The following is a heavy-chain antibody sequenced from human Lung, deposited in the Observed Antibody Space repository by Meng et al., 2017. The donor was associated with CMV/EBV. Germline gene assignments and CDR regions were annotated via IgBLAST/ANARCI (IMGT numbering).Heavy chain of an antibody. V-gene: IGHV3-30*04. CDR3: ARAIRGFYYYYGMDV. Sequence: SLKISXAASGFTFSSYAMHWVRQAPGKGLEWVAVISYDGSNKYYADSVKGRFTISRDNSKNTLYLQMNSLRAEDTAVYYCARAIRGFYYYYGMDVWGQGTTVTVSS. CDR2: ISYDGSNK. D-gene: IGHD3-22*01. CDR1: GFTFSSYA. J-gene: IGHJ6*02.